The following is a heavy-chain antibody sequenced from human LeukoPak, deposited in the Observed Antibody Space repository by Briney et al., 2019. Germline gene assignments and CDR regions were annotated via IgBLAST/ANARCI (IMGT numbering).Heavy chain of an antibody. D-gene: IGHD3-22*01. Sequence: GGSLRLSCAASGFTFSSYAMHWVRQAPGKGLEWVTFIRYDGSDKFYADSVKGRFTISRANSKNTLYLQMNSLRPEDTAVYYCARESESYDSSGSMFGFWGQGTLVTVSS. CDR1: GFTFSSYA. J-gene: IGHJ4*02. CDR3: ARESESYDSSGSMFGF. V-gene: IGHV3-30*02. CDR2: IRYDGSDK.